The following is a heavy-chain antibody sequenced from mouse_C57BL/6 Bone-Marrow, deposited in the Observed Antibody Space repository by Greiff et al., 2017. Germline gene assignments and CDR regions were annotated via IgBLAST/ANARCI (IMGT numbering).Heavy chain of an antibody. V-gene: IGHV5-12*01. CDR2: ISNGGGST. CDR3: ARQDYGYDGAWFAY. D-gene: IGHD2-2*01. Sequence: DVHLVESGGGLVQPGGSLKLSCAASGFTFSDYYMYWVRQTPEKRLEWVAYISNGGGSTYYPDTVKGRFTISRDNAKNTLYLQMSRLKSEDTAMYYCARQDYGYDGAWFAYWGQGTLVTVSA. CDR1: GFTFSDYY. J-gene: IGHJ3*01.